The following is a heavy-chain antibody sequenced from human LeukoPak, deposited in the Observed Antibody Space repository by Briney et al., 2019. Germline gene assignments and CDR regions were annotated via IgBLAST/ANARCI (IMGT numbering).Heavy chain of an antibody. CDR1: GFTFSSYW. V-gene: IGHV3-7*01. D-gene: IGHD3-9*01. J-gene: IGHJ3*02. Sequence: PGGSLRLSCAASGFTFSSYWMSWVRQAPGKGLEWVANIKYDRSEIYYVDSVKGRFTISRDNVKNSLVLQMNSLRAEDTAVYYCVRDILTGWAFDIWGQGTMVTVSS. CDR2: IKYDRSEI. CDR3: VRDILTGWAFDI.